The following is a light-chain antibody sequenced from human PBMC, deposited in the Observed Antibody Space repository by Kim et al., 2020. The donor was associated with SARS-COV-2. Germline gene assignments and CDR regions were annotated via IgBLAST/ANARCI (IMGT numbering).Light chain of an antibody. CDR3: QSYDSSLYV. CDR2: GNS. Sequence: QSVLTQPPSVSGAPGQRVTISCTGSSSNIGAGYDVHWYQQLPGTAPKLLIYGNSNRPSGVPDRFSGSKSGTSASLAITGLQAEDEADYYCQSYDSSLYVFGTWTKVTVL. J-gene: IGLJ1*01. V-gene: IGLV1-40*01. CDR1: SSNIGAGYD.